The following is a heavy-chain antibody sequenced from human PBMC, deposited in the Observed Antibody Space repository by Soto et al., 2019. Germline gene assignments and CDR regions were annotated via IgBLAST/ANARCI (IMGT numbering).Heavy chain of an antibody. J-gene: IGHJ4*02. D-gene: IGHD3-9*01. V-gene: IGHV2-5*02. CDR3: AHTPDPGNTGYYLFDS. Sequence: QITLKESGPTLVKPTQTLTLTCTVSGSSLSTSGVGVGWIRQPPGKALEWLALLYWDDDARYSPSLQHRLSITRDTSKSQVVLTVTNTAPVDAGPYYCAHTPDPGNTGYYLFDSWGQGTVVTVSS. CDR1: GSSLSTSGVG. CDR2: LYWDDDA.